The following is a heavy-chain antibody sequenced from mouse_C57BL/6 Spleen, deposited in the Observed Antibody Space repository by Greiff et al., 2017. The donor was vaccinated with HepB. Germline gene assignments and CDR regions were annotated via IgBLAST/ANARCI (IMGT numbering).Heavy chain of an antibody. J-gene: IGHJ1*03. D-gene: IGHD4-1*01. CDR2: IYPGDGDT. V-gene: IGHV1-80*01. CDR3: ARDNWDGRYFDV. Sequence: QVQLQQSGAELVKPGASVKISCKASGYAFSSYWMNWVKQRPGKGLEWIGQIYPGDGDTNYNGKFKGKATLTADKSSSTAYMQLSSLTSEDSAVYFCARDNWDGRYFDVWGTGTTVTVSS. CDR1: GYAFSSYW.